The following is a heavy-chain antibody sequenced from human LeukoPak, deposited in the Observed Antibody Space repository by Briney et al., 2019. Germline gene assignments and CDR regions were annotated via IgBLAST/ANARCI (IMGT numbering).Heavy chain of an antibody. CDR1: GFTFDDYA. CDR3: ARALGYCSSTSCVQLGF. CDR2: INSDGSST. Sequence: GGSLRLSCAASGFTFDDYAMHWVRQAPGKGLVWVSRINSDGSSTSYADSVKGRFTISRDTAKNTLYLQMNSLRAEDTAVYYCARALGYCSSTSCVQLGFWGQGTLVTVSS. V-gene: IGHV3-74*01. J-gene: IGHJ4*02. D-gene: IGHD2-2*03.